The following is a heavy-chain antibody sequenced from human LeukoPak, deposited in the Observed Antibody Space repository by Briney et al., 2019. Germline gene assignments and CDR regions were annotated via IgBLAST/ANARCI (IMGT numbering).Heavy chain of an antibody. Sequence: GGSLRLSCAASGFTFDDYAMHWVRQAPGKGLEWVSLISGDGGSTYYADSVKGRFTISRDNSKNTLYLQMNSLRAEDTAVYYCANHFWSGYYTPLDYWGQGTLVTVSS. CDR3: ANHFWSGYYTPLDY. D-gene: IGHD3-3*02. CDR1: GFTFDDYA. V-gene: IGHV3-43*02. J-gene: IGHJ4*02. CDR2: ISGDGGST.